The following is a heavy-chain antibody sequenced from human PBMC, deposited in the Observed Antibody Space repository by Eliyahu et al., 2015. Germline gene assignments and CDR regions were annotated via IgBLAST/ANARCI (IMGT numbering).Heavy chain of an antibody. J-gene: IGHJ5*02. D-gene: IGHD3-16*02. CDR2: IIPILGIA. Sequence: QVQLVQSGAEVKKXGSSVKVSCKASGGTFSXYXISWVRQAPGQGLEWMGRIIPILGIANYAQKFQGRVTITADKSTSTAYMELSSLRSEDTAVYYCARDIGGRELSLVFWFDPWGQGTLVTVSS. CDR1: GGTFSXYX. V-gene: IGHV1-69*09. CDR3: ARDIGGRELSLVFWFDP.